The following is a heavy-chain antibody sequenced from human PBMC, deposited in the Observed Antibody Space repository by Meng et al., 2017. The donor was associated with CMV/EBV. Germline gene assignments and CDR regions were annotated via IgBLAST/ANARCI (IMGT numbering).Heavy chain of an antibody. V-gene: IGHV3-21*01. CDR3: ARTFTSGSYSNPDY. Sequence: GQLYVAWGGLVQSGGSLRLSCAASGFTFSSYSMNWVRQAPGKGLEWVSSISSSSSYIYYADSVKGRFTISRDNAKNSLYLQMNSLRAEDTAVYYCARTFTSGSYSNPDYWGQGTLVTVSS. CDR2: ISSSSSYI. CDR1: GFTFSSYS. J-gene: IGHJ4*02. D-gene: IGHD1-26*01.